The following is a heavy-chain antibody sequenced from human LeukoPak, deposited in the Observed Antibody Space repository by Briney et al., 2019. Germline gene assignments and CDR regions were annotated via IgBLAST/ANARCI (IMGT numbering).Heavy chain of an antibody. V-gene: IGHV4-38-2*02. D-gene: IGHD3-16*02. J-gene: IGHJ4*02. CDR1: GVSSSGYY. CDR3: ARVSEYVWGSYRQHLFDY. CDR2: IYQSGST. Sequence: PSETLSLTCSVSGVSSSGYYWGWIRQPPGKGLEWIASIYQSGSTYHNPSVKSRVTISVDTSKNQFSLKLTSVTAADTAVYYCARVSEYVWGSYRQHLFDYWGQGTLVTVSS.